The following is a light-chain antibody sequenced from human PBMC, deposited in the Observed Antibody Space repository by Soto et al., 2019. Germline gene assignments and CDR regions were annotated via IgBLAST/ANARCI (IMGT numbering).Light chain of an antibody. CDR2: KAS. V-gene: IGKV1-5*03. CDR3: QQYNHWYT. Sequence: DIQMTQSPSTLSASVGDRVTITCRASQTINSWLAWYRQKPGKAPKLLIYKASNLESGVPSRFSGSGSGTEFTLTISSLQPDDFATYYCQQYNHWYTFGQGTKVDIK. CDR1: QTINSW. J-gene: IGKJ2*01.